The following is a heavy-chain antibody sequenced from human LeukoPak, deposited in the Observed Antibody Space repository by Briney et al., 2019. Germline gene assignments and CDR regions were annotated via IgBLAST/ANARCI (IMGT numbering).Heavy chain of an antibody. CDR2: INHSGST. CDR1: GGSFSGYY. J-gene: IGHJ5*02. V-gene: IGHV4-34*01. Sequence: SETLSLTCAVYGGSFSGYYWSWIRQPPGKGLEWIGEINHSGSTNYNPSLKSRVTISVDTSKNQFSLKLSYVTAADTAVYYCARGGSEWELLRSPPNWFDPWGQGTLVTVSS. D-gene: IGHD1-26*01. CDR3: ARGGSEWELLRSPPNWFDP.